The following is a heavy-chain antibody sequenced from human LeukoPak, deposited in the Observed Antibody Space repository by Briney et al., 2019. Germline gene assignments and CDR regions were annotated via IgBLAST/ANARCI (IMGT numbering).Heavy chain of an antibody. Sequence: PGGSLRLSCAASGFSFSDYYMAWIRQAPGRGLEWLSYISTSGSTVYNADSVKGRFTISRDNAKNSLYLQMDSLRAEDTAVYYCAKESTIAVAGTPDYFDYWGLGTLVTVSS. J-gene: IGHJ4*02. D-gene: IGHD6-19*01. CDR2: ISTSGSTV. V-gene: IGHV3-11*01. CDR3: AKESTIAVAGTPDYFDY. CDR1: GFSFSDYY.